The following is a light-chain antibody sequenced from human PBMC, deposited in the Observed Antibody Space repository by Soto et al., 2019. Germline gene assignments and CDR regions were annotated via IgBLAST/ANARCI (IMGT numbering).Light chain of an antibody. CDR3: SSYTSGSTLYV. CDR2: ASS. Sequence: QSVLTQPASVSGSPGQSITISCTGTSSDVGSYNYVSWYQHHPGKAPRLMIYASSNRPSGVSHRFSGSRSGNTASLTISGLQAGDEADYYCSSYTSGSTLYVFGTGTKVTAL. J-gene: IGLJ1*01. CDR1: SSDVGSYNY. V-gene: IGLV2-14*01.